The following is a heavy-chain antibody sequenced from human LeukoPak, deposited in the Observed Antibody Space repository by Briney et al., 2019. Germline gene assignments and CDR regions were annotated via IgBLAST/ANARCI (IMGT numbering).Heavy chain of an antibody. Sequence: GGSLRLSCAASGFTFSSYAMSWVRQAPGKGLEWVSAISGSGGSTYYADFVKGRFTISRDNSKNTLYLQMNSLRAEDTAVYYCAKSPSIYYCSGGSCYLDYWGQGTLVTVSS. D-gene: IGHD2-15*01. CDR1: GFTFSSYA. V-gene: IGHV3-23*01. CDR2: ISGSGGST. CDR3: AKSPSIYYCSGGSCYLDY. J-gene: IGHJ4*02.